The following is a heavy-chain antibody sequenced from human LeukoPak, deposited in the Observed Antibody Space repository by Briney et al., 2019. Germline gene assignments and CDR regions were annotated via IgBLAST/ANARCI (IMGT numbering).Heavy chain of an antibody. Sequence: SGPTLVKPTQTLTLTCTFSGFSLSTSGVGVGWIRQPPGKALEWLALIYWDDDKRYSPSLKSRLTTTKDTSKNQVVLTMTNMDPVDTATYYCAHSSSWYSGSAFDIWGQGTMVTVSS. D-gene: IGHD6-13*01. V-gene: IGHV2-5*02. CDR2: IYWDDDK. J-gene: IGHJ3*02. CDR3: AHSSSWYSGSAFDI. CDR1: GFSLSTSGVG.